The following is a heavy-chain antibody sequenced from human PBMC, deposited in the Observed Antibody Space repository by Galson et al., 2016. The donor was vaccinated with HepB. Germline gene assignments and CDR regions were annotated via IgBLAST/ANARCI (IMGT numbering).Heavy chain of an antibody. CDR2: INNDGGTT. Sequence: SLRLSCAASGFTLSDFWMHWVRQVPGKGLVWVSRINNDGGTTSYADSVKGRFTISRDNAKNAVYLEMNSLRAEDSAIYYCAKVTRPGISAPRYGMDVWGKGTPVTVSS. J-gene: IGHJ6*04. D-gene: IGHD6-13*01. V-gene: IGHV3-74*01. CDR3: AKVTRPGISAPRYGMDV. CDR1: GFTLSDFW.